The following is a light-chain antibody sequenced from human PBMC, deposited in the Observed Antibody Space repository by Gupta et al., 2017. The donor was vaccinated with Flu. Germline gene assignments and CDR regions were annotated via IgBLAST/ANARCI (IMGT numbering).Light chain of an antibody. J-gene: IGKJ1*01. CDR3: QHYSSSPWT. Sequence: EIVLTQSPGTLSLSPGERATLSCMASQSVSSSYLAWYQQKPGQAPRLLIYGASSRATGIPDRFSGSGSGTXFTLTIXRLEPEDFAVYYCQHYSSSPWTFGXGTKVEIK. CDR2: GAS. V-gene: IGKV3-20*01. CDR1: QSVSSSY.